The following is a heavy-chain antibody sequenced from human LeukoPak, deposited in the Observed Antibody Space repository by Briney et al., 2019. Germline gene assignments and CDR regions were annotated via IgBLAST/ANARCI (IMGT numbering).Heavy chain of an antibody. CDR3: ARAGGSSSWDPFDY. CDR1: GFTFSTYN. J-gene: IGHJ4*02. V-gene: IGHV3-48*01. CDR2: ISSSSRTI. D-gene: IGHD6-13*01. Sequence: GGSLRLSCAASGFTFSTYNMNWVRQAPGKGPEWVSYISSSSRTIFYADSLKGRFTISRDNAKNSLYLQMNSLRAEDTAVYYCARAGGSSSWDPFDYWGQGTLVTVSS.